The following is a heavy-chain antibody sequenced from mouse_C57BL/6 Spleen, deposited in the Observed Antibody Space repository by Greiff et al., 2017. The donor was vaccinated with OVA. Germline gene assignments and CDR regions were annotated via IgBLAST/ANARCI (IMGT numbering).Heavy chain of an antibody. D-gene: IGHD1-1*01. Sequence: QVQLQQPGTELVKPGASVKLSCKASGYTFTSYWMHWVKQRPGQGLEWIGNINPSNGGTNYNEKFKSKATLTVDKSSSTAYMQLSSLTSEDSAVYYCARGDTAVVVPDYFDYWGQGTTPTGAS. CDR1: GYTFTSYW. J-gene: IGHJ2*01. CDR2: INPSNGGT. CDR3: ARGDTAVVVPDYFDY. V-gene: IGHV1-53*01.